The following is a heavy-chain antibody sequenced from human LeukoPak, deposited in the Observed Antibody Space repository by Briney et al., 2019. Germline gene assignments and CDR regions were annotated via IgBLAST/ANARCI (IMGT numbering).Heavy chain of an antibody. CDR1: GGSISSSSYY. J-gene: IGHJ4*02. CDR2: IYYSGST. D-gene: IGHD3-22*01. Sequence: SETLSLTCTVSGGSISSSSYYWGWIRQPPGKGLEWIGSIYYSGSTYYNPSLKSRVTISVDTSKNQFSLKLSSVTAADTAVYYCARQSYYYDSSGYYPGFDYWGQGTLVTVSS. V-gene: IGHV4-39*01. CDR3: ARQSYYYDSSGYYPGFDY.